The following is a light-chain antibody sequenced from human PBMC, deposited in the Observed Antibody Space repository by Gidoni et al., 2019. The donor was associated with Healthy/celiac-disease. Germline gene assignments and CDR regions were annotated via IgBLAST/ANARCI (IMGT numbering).Light chain of an antibody. Sequence: SYVLTQPPSVSVSPGQTASITCSGDKLGDKYSCWYQQKPGQSPVLVIYQDSKRPSGIPERFSGSNSGNTATLTISETQAMDDADYYCQAWYSSINYVFGTGTKVTVL. CDR3: QAWYSSINYV. V-gene: IGLV3-1*01. CDR2: QDS. J-gene: IGLJ1*01. CDR1: KLGDKY.